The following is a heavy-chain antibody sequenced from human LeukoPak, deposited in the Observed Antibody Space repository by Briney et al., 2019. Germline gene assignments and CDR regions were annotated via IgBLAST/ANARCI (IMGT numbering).Heavy chain of an antibody. V-gene: IGHV3-30*02. CDR2: IRYDGSNK. CDR1: GFTFSSYG. J-gene: IGHJ4*02. D-gene: IGHD3-22*01. Sequence: GGSLRLSCAASGFTFSSYGMHWVRQAPGKGLEWVAFIRYDGSNKYYADSVKGRFTISRDNSKNTLYLQMNSLRAEDTAVYYCAKGPLDDSIEFDYWGQGTLVTVS. CDR3: AKGPLDDSIEFDY.